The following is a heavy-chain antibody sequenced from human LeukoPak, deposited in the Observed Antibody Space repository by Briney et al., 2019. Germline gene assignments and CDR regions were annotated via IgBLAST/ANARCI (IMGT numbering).Heavy chain of an antibody. J-gene: IGHJ4*02. CDR1: GFTFSSYA. Sequence: GGSLRLSCAASGFTFSSYAMSWVRQAPGKGLEWVSAISGNGGSTYYADSVKGRFTISRDNSKNTLYLQMNSLRAEDTAVYYCAKGKGYSSSSPFDYWGQGTLVTVSS. V-gene: IGHV3-23*01. D-gene: IGHD6-6*01. CDR2: ISGNGGST. CDR3: AKGKGYSSSSPFDY.